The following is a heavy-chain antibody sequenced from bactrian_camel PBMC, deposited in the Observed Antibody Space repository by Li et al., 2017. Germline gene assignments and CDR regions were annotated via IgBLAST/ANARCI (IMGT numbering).Heavy chain of an antibody. Sequence: HVQLVESGGASVQAGGSLRLSCVASGDTIGRYCIGWFRQAPGKEREGVATVYSGNNNTYYADSVKDRFTISRDIARNTIYLQMNSLKPEDTAHYYCAASCRFGTQCSGGFYSLTCPFRYWGQGTQVTVS. CDR3: AASCRFGTQCSGGFYSLTCPFRY. CDR1: GDTIGRYC. D-gene: IGHD2*01. CDR2: VYSGNNNT. J-gene: IGHJ4*01. V-gene: IGHV3-2*01.